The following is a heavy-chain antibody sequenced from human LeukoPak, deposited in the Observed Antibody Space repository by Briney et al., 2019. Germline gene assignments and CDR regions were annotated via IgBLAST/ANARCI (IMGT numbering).Heavy chain of an antibody. D-gene: IGHD3-9*01. CDR2: ISGSNSYI. J-gene: IGHJ6*03. CDR3: ARVTYDTLTDYYMDV. CDR1: GFTFSSYS. Sequence: PGGSLRLSCAASGFTFSSYSMNWVRQAPGKGLDWVSSISGSNSYIYYADSMKGRFTISRDNAKNSLYLQMNSLRAEDTAVYYCARVTYDTLTDYYMDVWGKGTTVTVSS. V-gene: IGHV3-21*01.